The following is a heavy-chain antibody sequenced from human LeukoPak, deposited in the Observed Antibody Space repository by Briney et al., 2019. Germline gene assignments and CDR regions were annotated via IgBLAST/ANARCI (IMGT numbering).Heavy chain of an antibody. V-gene: IGHV3-23*01. J-gene: IGHJ4*02. Sequence: GGTLRLSCAASGFTFSSFGMSWVRQAPGKWLEWVSTISGSGGITYYADSVKGRFTISRDSSKNTLYLQMNRLRAEDAAVYYCAKAPVTTCSGAYCYPFDYWGQGTLVTVSS. CDR1: GFTFSSFG. D-gene: IGHD2-21*01. CDR2: ISGSGGIT. CDR3: AKAPVTTCSGAYCYPFDY.